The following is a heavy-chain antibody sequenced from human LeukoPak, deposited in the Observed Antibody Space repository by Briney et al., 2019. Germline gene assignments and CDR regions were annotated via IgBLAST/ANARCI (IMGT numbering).Heavy chain of an antibody. D-gene: IGHD6-25*01. CDR3: ARGGGSGWPLKDV. CDR2: LHKSGST. Sequence: SETLSLTCTVSGGSISSGDYCWSWIRQPAGKGLEWIGRLHKSGSTNYNPSLKSRVTMSVDTSKNQFSLNLSSVTAADTAVYYCARGGGSGWPLKDVWGKGMTVTVSS. CDR1: GGSISSGDYC. V-gene: IGHV4-61*02. J-gene: IGHJ6*04.